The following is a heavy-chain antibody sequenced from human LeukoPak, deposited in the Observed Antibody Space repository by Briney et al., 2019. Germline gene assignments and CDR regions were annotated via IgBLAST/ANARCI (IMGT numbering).Heavy chain of an antibody. CDR1: GYTFTGYY. D-gene: IGHD3-10*01. J-gene: IGHJ4*02. CDR2: INPNSGGT. Sequence: ASVKVSCKASGYTFTGYYMHWVRQAPGQGLEWMGWINPNSGGTNYAQKFQGRVTMTRDTSISTAYMELSRLRSDDTAVYYCARFGASGGVLKGVWFGELFFDYWGQGTLVTVSS. CDR3: ARFGASGGVLKGVWFGELFFDY. V-gene: IGHV1-2*02.